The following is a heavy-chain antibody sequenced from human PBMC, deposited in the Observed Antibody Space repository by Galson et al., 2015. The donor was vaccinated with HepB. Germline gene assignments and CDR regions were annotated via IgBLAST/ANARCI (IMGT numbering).Heavy chain of an antibody. Sequence: SETLSLTCAVYGGSFSGYYWSWIRQPPGKGLEWIGEINHSGRTNYNPSLKSRVTISVDTSKNQSSLNLSSLTAADTAVYYCARDRRLLYYYYNGMDVWGQGTTVTVSS. J-gene: IGHJ6*02. V-gene: IGHV4-34*01. CDR2: INHSGRT. D-gene: IGHD6-19*01. CDR3: ARDRRLLYYYYNGMDV. CDR1: GGSFSGYY.